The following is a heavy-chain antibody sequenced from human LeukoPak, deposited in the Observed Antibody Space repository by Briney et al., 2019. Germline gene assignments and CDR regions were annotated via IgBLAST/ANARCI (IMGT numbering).Heavy chain of an antibody. Sequence: PGGSLRLSCAASGFTFSSYEMNWVRQAPGKGLEWVSYISSSGSTIYYADSVKGRFTISRDNAKNSLYLQMNSLRAEETAVYYCARVSLAVYYYYGMDVWGKGTTVTVSS. D-gene: IGHD6-19*01. V-gene: IGHV3-48*03. CDR2: ISSSGSTI. CDR1: GFTFSSYE. CDR3: ARVSLAVYYYYGMDV. J-gene: IGHJ6*04.